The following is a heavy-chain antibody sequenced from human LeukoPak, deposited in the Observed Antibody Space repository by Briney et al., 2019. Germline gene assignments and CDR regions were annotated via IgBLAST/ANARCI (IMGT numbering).Heavy chain of an antibody. CDR3: ARDSLPGIAVAGIFDY. CDR2: ISTYNGNT. CDR1: GYTFIRYG. Sequence: GASVKVSCKASGYTFIRYGISWVRQAPGQGLERMGWISTYNGNTNYAQRYQGRVTMTTDTSTNTVYMELRSLRSDDTAVYYCARDSLPGIAVAGIFDYWGQGTLVTVSS. J-gene: IGHJ4*02. V-gene: IGHV1-18*01. D-gene: IGHD6-19*01.